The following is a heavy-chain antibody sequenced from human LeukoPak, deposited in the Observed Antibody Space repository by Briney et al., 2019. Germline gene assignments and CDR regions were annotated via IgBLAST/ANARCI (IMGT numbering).Heavy chain of an antibody. Sequence: PGGSLRLSCAASGFTFSRYWMHWVRQAPGKGLEWVSSISSSSSYIYYADSVKGRFTISRDNAKNSLYLQMNSLRAEDTAVYYCAREPLYCGGDCSDYWGQGTLVTVSS. CDR3: AREPLYCGGDCSDY. D-gene: IGHD2-21*01. CDR1: GFTFSRYW. J-gene: IGHJ4*02. CDR2: ISSSSSYI. V-gene: IGHV3-21*01.